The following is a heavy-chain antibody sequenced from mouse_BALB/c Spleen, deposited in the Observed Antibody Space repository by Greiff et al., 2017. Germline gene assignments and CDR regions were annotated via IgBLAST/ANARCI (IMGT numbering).Heavy chain of an antibody. J-gene: IGHJ3*01. CDR2: ISYSGST. V-gene: IGHV3-2*02. CDR3: QLGRAY. D-gene: IGHD4-1*02. CDR1: GYSITSDYA. Sequence: VQLQQSGPGLVKPSQSLSLTCTVTGYSITSDYAWNWIRQFPGNKLEWMGYISYSGSTSYNPSLKSRISITRDTSKNQFFLQLNSVTTEDTATYYCQLGRAYWGQGTLVTVSA.